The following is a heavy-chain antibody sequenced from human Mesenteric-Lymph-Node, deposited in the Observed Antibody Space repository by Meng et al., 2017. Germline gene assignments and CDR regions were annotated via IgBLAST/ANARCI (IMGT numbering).Heavy chain of an antibody. V-gene: IGHV4-34*01. J-gene: IGHJ5*02. CDR1: GGSFSGYY. D-gene: IGHD4-17*01. CDR3: ARDRKHYGERGWFDP. CDR2: IYYSGST. Sequence: QGQLQQWGAGLLKPAETLSLTCAVYGGSFSGYYWSWIRQPPGKGLEWIGYIYYSGSTYSNASLKSRVTISIDRSKNQFSLKLSSVTAADTAVYYCARDRKHYGERGWFDPWGQGTLVTVSS.